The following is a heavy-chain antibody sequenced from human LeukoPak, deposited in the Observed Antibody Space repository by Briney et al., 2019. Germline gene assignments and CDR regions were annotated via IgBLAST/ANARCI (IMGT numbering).Heavy chain of an antibody. V-gene: IGHV3-7*01. J-gene: IGHJ4*02. Sequence: GGSLRLSCAASGFTFSSYGMHWVRQAPGKGLEWVANIKQDGSEKYYVDSVMGRFTISRDNAKNSLYLQMNSPRAEDTAVYFCVREHIIGNLLFDSWGQGTLVTVSS. CDR1: GFTFSSYG. CDR3: VREHIIGNLLFDS. CDR2: IKQDGSEK. D-gene: IGHD1-20*01.